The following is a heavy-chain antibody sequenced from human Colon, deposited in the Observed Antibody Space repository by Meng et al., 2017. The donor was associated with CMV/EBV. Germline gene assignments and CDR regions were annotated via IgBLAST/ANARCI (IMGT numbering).Heavy chain of an antibody. Sequence: SETLSLTCTVSGGSVSSGSYYWSWIRQPPGKGLEWIGYIYYSGSTNYNPSLKSRVTISADTSRNQFSLKLSSVTAADTAVYYCARDGGNQYFDYWGQATLVTVSS. CDR3: ARDGGNQYFDY. CDR2: IYYSGST. D-gene: IGHD1-14*01. CDR1: GGSVSSGSYY. J-gene: IGHJ4*02. V-gene: IGHV4-61*01.